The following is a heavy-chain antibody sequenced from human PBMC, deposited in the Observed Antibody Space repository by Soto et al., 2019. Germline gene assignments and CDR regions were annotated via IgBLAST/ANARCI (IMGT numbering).Heavy chain of an antibody. CDR2: ISGFNGQT. D-gene: IGHD3-10*01. CDR3: ARVDPRGVAVVRDY. J-gene: IGHJ4*02. V-gene: IGHV1-18*01. CDR1: GNTFASHG. Sequence: GASAKVSFKASGNTFASHGFSWLRQAPGQGLEWMGWISGFNGQTNYALKFQGRVTLTTDASTSTAYMELRSLRSDDTAVYFCARVDPRGVAVVRDYWGQGTLVTVSS.